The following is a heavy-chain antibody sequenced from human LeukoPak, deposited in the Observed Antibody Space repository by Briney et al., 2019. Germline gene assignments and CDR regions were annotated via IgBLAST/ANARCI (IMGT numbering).Heavy chain of an antibody. CDR3: ASYNAFHRGFSYGFDH. CDR2: IYYSGST. V-gene: IGHV4-59*01. J-gene: IGHJ4*02. Sequence: SETLSLTCTVSGGAISSYYWSWIRQPPGKGLEWIGYIYYSGSTNYNPSLKSRVTISVDTSKNQFSLKLSSVTAADTAAYYCASYNAFHRGFSYGFDHWGQGTLVTVSS. CDR1: GGAISSYY. D-gene: IGHD5-18*01.